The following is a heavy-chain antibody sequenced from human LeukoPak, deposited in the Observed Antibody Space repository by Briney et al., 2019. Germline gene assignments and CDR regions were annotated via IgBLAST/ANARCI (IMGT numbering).Heavy chain of an antibody. CDR1: GFSFSTYE. D-gene: IGHD4-17*01. CDR2: ISASGQTI. J-gene: IGHJ4*02. Sequence: GGSLRLSCAASGFSFSTYEFHWVRHAPGKGLEWVSYISASGQTIYYADSVRGRFTISRDNAKNSLYLQMNSLRAEDTAVYYCARDLNDYGDYVFDYWGQGTLVTVSS. CDR3: ARDLNDYGDYVFDY. V-gene: IGHV3-48*03.